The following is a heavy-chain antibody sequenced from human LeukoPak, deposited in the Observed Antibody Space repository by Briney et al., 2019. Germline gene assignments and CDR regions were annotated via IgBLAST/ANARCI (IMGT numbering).Heavy chain of an antibody. V-gene: IGHV1-8*01. CDR1: GYTFTDYD. J-gene: IGHJ4*02. Sequence: ASVKVSCKASGYTFTDYDMNWVRQATGQGLDGMGGMSPDSGNTGYAQKFQGRVTLPMNTSISTAYLELSSLRPEDTAVYYCARGRNRTVAGLEGDWGQGTLVTVYS. D-gene: IGHD6-19*01. CDR3: ARGRNRTVAGLEGD. CDR2: MSPDSGNT.